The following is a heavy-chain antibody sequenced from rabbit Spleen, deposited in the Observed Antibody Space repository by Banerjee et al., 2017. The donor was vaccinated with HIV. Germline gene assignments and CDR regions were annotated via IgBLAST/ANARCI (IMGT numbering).Heavy chain of an antibody. D-gene: IGHD8-1*01. CDR3: ARDTGTSFSTYGMDL. CDR1: GSSFNSGYD. V-gene: IGHV1S40*01. Sequence: QSLEESGGGLVKPGASLTLTCKASGSSFNSGYDMCWVRQAPGKGLEWIACMYAGSSGSTYSATWAKCRFTISKTSSTTVTLQMTSLTAADTATYFCARDTGTSFSTYGMDLWGPGTLVTVS. CDR2: MYAGSSGST. J-gene: IGHJ6*01.